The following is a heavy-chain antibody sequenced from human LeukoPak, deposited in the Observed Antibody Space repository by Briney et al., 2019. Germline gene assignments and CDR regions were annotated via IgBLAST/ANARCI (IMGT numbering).Heavy chain of an antibody. CDR3: ARVGEGSSWYLHYFDY. D-gene: IGHD6-13*01. Sequence: GGSLRLSCAASGFTFSSYWMSWVRQAPGKGLEWVANIKQDGSEKYYVDSVKGRFTISRDNAKNSLYLQMNSLRAEDTAVYYCARVGEGSSWYLHYFDYWGQGTLVTVSS. V-gene: IGHV3-7*01. CDR1: GFTFSSYW. CDR2: IKQDGSEK. J-gene: IGHJ4*02.